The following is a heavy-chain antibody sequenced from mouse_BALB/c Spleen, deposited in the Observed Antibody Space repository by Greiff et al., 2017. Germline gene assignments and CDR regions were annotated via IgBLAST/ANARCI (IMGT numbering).Heavy chain of an antibody. CDR1: GYSITSDYA. V-gene: IGHV3-2*02. Sequence: VQLKQSGPGLVKPSQSLSLTCTVTGYSITSDYAWNWIRQFPGNKLEWMGYISYSGSTSYNPSLKSRISITRDTSKNQFFLQLNSVTTEDTATYYCARDGGYIGYDPSAMDYWGQGTSVTVSS. CDR3: ARDGGYIGYDPSAMDY. CDR2: ISYSGST. D-gene: IGHD2-14*01. J-gene: IGHJ4*01.